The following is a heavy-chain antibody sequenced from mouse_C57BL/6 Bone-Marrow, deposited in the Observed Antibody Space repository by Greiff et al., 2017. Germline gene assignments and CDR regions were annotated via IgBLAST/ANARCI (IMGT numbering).Heavy chain of an antibody. J-gene: IGHJ4*01. CDR2: INYDGSST. Sequence: EVKLMESEGGLVQPGSSMKLSCTASGFTFSDYYMAWVRPVPEKGLEWVANINYDGSSTYYLDSLKSRFIISRDNAKNILYLQMSSLKSEDTATXYCARTTVDYYAMDYWGQGTSVTVSS. CDR3: ARTTVDYYAMDY. D-gene: IGHD1-1*01. CDR1: GFTFSDYY. V-gene: IGHV5-16*01.